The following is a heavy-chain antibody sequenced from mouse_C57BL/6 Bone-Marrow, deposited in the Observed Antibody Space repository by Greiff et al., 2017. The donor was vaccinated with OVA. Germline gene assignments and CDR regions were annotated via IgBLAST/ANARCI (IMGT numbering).Heavy chain of an antibody. J-gene: IGHJ1*03. CDR3: ARGPLGSSHWYFDV. V-gene: IGHV7-1*01. Sequence: EVQRVESGGGLVQSGRSLRLSCATSGFTFSDFYMEWVRQAPGKGLERIAASRNKANDYTTDYSASVKGRFIVSRDTSQSILYLQMNALRAEDTAIYYCARGPLGSSHWYFDVWGTGTTVTVSS. D-gene: IGHD1-1*01. CDR1: GFTFSDFY. CDR2: SRNKANDYTT.